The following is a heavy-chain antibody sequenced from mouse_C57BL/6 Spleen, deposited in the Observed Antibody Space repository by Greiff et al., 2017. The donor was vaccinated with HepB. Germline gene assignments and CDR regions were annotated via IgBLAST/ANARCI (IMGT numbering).Heavy chain of an antibody. J-gene: IGHJ3*01. CDR1: GYAFSSSW. V-gene: IGHV1-82*01. D-gene: IGHD1-1*01. Sequence: VQLQQSGPELVKPGASVKISCKASGYAFSSSWMNWVKQRPGKGLEWIGRIYPGDGDTNYNGKFKGKATLTADKSSSTAYMQLSSLTSEDSAVYFCARYYGSGAYWGQGTLVTVSA. CDR2: IYPGDGDT. CDR3: ARYYGSGAY.